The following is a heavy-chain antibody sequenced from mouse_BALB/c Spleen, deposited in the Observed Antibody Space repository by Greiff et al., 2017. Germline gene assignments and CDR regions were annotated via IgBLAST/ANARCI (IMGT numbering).Heavy chain of an antibody. V-gene: IGHV1-69*01. D-gene: IGHD1-1*01. CDR2: IDTSDSYT. Sequence: QVQLQQSGAELVMPGASVKMSCKASGYTFTDYWMHWVKQRPGQGLEWIGAIDTSDSYTSYNQKFKGKATLTVDESSSTAYMQISSLTSEDSAVYYCARSPYYGSPSYYFDYWGQGTTLTVSS. CDR1: GYTFTDYW. CDR3: ARSPYYGSPSYYFDY. J-gene: IGHJ2*01.